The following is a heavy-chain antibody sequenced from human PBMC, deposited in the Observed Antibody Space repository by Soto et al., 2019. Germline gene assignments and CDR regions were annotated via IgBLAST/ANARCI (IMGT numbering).Heavy chain of an antibody. Sequence: SEARRDRNTVAGELASRGGNFGSWIRQAAGKGPEWIANVYYSSIINYNPSLKRRVTISVDTSKTHLSLKMISVTTADVAVYYCALWVASHTLAGPCFDPSAHGPLVTV. V-gene: IGHV4-61*03. CDR3: ALWVASHTLAGPCFDP. D-gene: IGHD2-15*01. CDR2: VYYSSII. J-gene: IGHJ5*02. CDR1: GELASRGGNF.